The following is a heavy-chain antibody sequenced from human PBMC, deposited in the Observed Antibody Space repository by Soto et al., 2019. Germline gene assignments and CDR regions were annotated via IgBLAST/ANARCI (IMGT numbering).Heavy chain of an antibody. V-gene: IGHV3-23*01. CDR1: GFTFSSYA. CDR3: AKKARQYYYDSSGYYYDY. Sequence: GGSLRLSCAVSGFTFSSYAMSWVRQAPGKGLEWVSAISGSGGSTYYADSVKGRFTISRDNSKNTLYLQMNSLRAEDTAVYYCAKKARQYYYDSSGYYYDYWGQGTLVTVSS. D-gene: IGHD3-22*01. CDR2: ISGSGGST. J-gene: IGHJ4*02.